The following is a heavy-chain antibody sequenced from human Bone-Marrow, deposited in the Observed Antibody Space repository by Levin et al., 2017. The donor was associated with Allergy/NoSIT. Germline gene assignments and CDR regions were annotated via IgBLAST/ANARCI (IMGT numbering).Heavy chain of an antibody. J-gene: IGHJ4*02. CDR2: ISSSNSTI. Sequence: GESLKISCAASGFTFSSYSMNWVRQAPGKGLEWVSYISSSNSTIYYADAVKGRFTISRDNAKNTLYLQMNSLRAEDTAVYYCARDSGSGRTPISYWGQGTLVTVSS. CDR1: GFTFSSYS. D-gene: IGHD3-10*01. V-gene: IGHV3-48*01. CDR3: ARDSGSGRTPISY.